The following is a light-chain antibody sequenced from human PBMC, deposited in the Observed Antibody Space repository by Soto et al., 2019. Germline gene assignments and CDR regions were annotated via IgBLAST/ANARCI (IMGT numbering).Light chain of an antibody. CDR2: DVS. V-gene: IGLV2-11*01. J-gene: IGLJ1*01. Sequence: QSALTQPRSVSGSPGQSVAISCTGTSSDVGGYNCVSWYQQHPGKAPKAMIYDVSRRPSGVPDRFSGSKSGNTASLTISGLQAEDEADYYCCSYAGSYSYVFGTGTKLTVL. CDR1: SSDVGGYNC. CDR3: CSYAGSYSYV.